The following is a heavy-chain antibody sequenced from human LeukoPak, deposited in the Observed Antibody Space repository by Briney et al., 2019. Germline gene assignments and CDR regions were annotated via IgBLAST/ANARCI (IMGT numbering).Heavy chain of an antibody. CDR1: GGTFSSYA. Sequence: SVTVSCKASGGTFSSYAISWVRQAPGQGLEWMGGIIPIFGTANYAQKFQGRVTITTDESTSTAYMELSSLRSEDTAVYYCAVDLTYYYDSSGVVFDYWGQGTLVTVSS. D-gene: IGHD3-22*01. J-gene: IGHJ4*02. CDR2: IIPIFGTA. CDR3: AVDLTYYYDSSGVVFDY. V-gene: IGHV1-69*05.